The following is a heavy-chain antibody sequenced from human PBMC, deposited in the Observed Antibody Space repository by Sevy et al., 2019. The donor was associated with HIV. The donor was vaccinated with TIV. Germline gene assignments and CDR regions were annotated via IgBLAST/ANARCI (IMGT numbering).Heavy chain of an antibody. CDR3: ARRRSTHYHFDY. D-gene: IGHD2-15*01. CDR2: IYYRGDT. CDR1: GGSTSSSSFY. Sequence: SETLSLTCTVSGGSTSSSSFYWGWIRQSPGKGLEWIGSIYYRGDTYYNPSLKSRITMSVDTSKNQFSLKVTSVTAGDTAMYYCARRRSTHYHFDYWGRGTLVTVSS. V-gene: IGHV4-39*01. J-gene: IGHJ4*02.